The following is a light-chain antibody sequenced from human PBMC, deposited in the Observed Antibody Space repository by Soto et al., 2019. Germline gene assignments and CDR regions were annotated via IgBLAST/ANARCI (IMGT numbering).Light chain of an antibody. J-gene: IGKJ1*01. CDR2: TAS. V-gene: IGKV1-39*01. Sequence: DIQLTQSPSFLSASVGDRVTITCRASQGISSHLAWYQQKPGKAPKLLIYTASNLQTGVPSRFSGSGSGTHFTLTISSLQPEDFATYYCQQSYNTPRTFGQGTKVDIK. CDR1: QGISSH. CDR3: QQSYNTPRT.